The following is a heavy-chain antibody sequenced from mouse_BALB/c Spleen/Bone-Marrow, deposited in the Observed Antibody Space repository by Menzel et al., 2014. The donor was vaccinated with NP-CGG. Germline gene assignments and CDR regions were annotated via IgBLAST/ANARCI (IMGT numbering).Heavy chain of an antibody. CDR1: GFTFSSYG. Sequence: EVKLVESGGDLVKPGGSLKLSCAASGFTFSSYGMSWVRQTPDKRLEWVATISSGGSYTYYLDSVKGRFTTSRDNAKNAQCLQVSSLKSEDRAMYYEETGGGTYYGNYWFTCRGQGTLVTGSA. CDR2: ISSGGSYT. J-gene: IGHJ3*01. V-gene: IGHV5-6*01. D-gene: IGHD2-10*01. CDR3: ETGGGTYYGNYWFTC.